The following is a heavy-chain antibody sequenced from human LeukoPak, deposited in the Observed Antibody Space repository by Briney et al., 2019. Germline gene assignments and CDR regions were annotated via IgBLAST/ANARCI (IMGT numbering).Heavy chain of an antibody. V-gene: IGHV3-23*01. CDR2: ISGSGGST. J-gene: IGHJ4*02. D-gene: IGHD5-24*01. CDR3: AKAPFYGYNLLRNDNYFDY. CDR1: GFTFSSYA. Sequence: GGSLRLSCAASGFTFSSYAMSWVRQAPGKGLEWVSAISGSGGSTYYADSVKGRFTISRDNSKNTLYLQVNSLRAEDTAVYYCAKAPFYGYNLLRNDNYFDYWGQGTLVTVSS.